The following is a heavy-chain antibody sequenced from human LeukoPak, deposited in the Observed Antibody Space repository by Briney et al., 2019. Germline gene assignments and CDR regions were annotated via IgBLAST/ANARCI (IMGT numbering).Heavy chain of an antibody. V-gene: IGHV1-2*02. CDR1: GYTFTGYY. D-gene: IGHD3-9*01. CDR3: AREGTADDILTGYYKRNNWFGP. CDR2: INPNSGGT. J-gene: IGHJ5*02. Sequence: ASVKVSCKASGYTFTGYYMHWVRQAPGQGLEWMGWINPNSGGTNYAQKFQGRVTMTRDTSISTAYMELSRLRSDDTAVYYCAREGTADDILTGYYKRNNWFGPWGQGTLVTVSS.